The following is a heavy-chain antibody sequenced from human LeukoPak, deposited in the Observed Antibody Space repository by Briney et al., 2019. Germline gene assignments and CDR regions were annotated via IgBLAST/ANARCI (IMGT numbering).Heavy chain of an antibody. CDR3: AIQSTRPDPFDY. J-gene: IGHJ4*02. Sequence: GESLKISCKCPGCSFTSCWIGWVRQMPGKGLEWMGLIYPGDSDTRYSPSFQGQVTISADKSISTAYLQWSSLKASDTAMYYCAIQSTRPDPFDYWGQGTLVTVSS. CDR1: GCSFTSCW. CDR2: IYPGDSDT. D-gene: IGHD2/OR15-2a*01. V-gene: IGHV5-51*01.